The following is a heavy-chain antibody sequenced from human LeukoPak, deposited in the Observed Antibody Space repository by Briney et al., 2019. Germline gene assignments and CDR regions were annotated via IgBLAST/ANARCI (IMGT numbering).Heavy chain of an antibody. CDR3: ARIRDGYNDAYDI. CDR2: INPGGDNT. V-gene: IGHV1-46*01. J-gene: IGHJ3*02. CDR1: GYTFTSYY. D-gene: IGHD5-24*01. Sequence: ASVKVSCKASGYTFTSYYIHWVRQAPGQRLEWMGLINPGGDNTKYAQNFQGRVTMTSDTSARTVYMELSSLSSEDTAIYYCARIRDGYNDAYDIWGQGTVVTVPS.